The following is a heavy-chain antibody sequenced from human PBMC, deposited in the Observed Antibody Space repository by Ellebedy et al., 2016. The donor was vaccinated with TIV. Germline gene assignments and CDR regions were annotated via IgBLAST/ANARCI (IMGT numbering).Heavy chain of an antibody. CDR1: GYTFTDYY. J-gene: IGHJ4*02. V-gene: IGHV1-2*04. Sequence: AASVKVSCKASGYTFTDYYIHWVRQAPGQGLEWMGWINPNSSGTNYAQRFQGWVTMTMDTSISTAYMELSRLRSDDTALYYCARGQSFQYWLNLDYWGQGTLVTVPS. CDR3: ARGQSFQYWLNLDY. D-gene: IGHD2-8*02. CDR2: INPNSSGT.